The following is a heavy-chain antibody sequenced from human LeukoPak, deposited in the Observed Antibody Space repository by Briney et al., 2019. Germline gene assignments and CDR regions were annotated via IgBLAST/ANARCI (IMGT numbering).Heavy chain of an antibody. Sequence: RTGGSLRLSCAASGFTFSSYGMHWVRQAPGKGLEWVAVISYDGSNKYYADSVKGRVTISRDNSKNTLYLQMNSLRAEDTAMYYCVKDRHYSSSIMGIWGQGTLATVSS. J-gene: IGHJ4*02. V-gene: IGHV3-30*18. CDR1: GFTFSSYG. D-gene: IGHD6-19*01. CDR2: ISYDGSNK. CDR3: VKDRHYSSSIMGI.